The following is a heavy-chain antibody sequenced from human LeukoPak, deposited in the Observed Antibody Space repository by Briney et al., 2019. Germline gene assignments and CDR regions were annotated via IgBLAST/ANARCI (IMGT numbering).Heavy chain of an antibody. CDR2: IYYSGST. V-gene: IGHV4-39*07. CDR1: GGSISSSSYY. J-gene: IGHJ3*02. D-gene: IGHD1-1*01. CDR3: ANYKLERPHAEAFDI. Sequence: PSETLSLTCTVSGGSISSSSYYWGWIRQPPGKGLEWIGSIYYSGSTYYNPSLKSRVTISVDTSKNQFSLKLSSVTAADTAVYYCANYKLERPHAEAFDIWGQGTMVTVSS.